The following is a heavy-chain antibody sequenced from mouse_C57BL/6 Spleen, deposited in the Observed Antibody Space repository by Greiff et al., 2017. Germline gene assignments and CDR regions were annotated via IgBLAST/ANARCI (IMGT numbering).Heavy chain of an antibody. J-gene: IGHJ2*01. CDR2: IDPSDSYT. CDR3: ARWEPLYYFDY. D-gene: IGHD4-1*01. CDR1: GYTFTSYW. V-gene: IGHV1-69*01. Sequence: QVQLKQPGAELVMPGASVKLSCKASGYTFTSYWMHWVKQRPGQGLEWIGEIDPSDSYTNYNQKFKGKSTLTVDKSSSTAYMQLSSLTSEDSAVYCCARWEPLYYFDYWGQGTTLTVSS.